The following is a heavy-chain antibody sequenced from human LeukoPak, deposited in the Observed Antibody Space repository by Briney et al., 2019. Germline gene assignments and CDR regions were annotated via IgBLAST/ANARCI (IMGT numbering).Heavy chain of an antibody. D-gene: IGHD3-10*01. CDR3: ARDLAPSGPQDAFDI. Sequence: ASVKVSCKASGYTFTSYGISWVRQAPGQGLEWMGWISAYNGNTNYAQKLQGRVTMTTDTSTSTAYMELRSLRSDDTAVYYCARDLAPSGPQDAFDIWGQGTMVTVSS. CDR2: ISAYNGNT. J-gene: IGHJ3*02. CDR1: GYTFTSYG. V-gene: IGHV1-18*01.